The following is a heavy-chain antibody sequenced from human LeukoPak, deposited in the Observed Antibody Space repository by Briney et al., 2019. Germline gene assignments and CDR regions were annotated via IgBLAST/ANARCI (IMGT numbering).Heavy chain of an antibody. D-gene: IGHD6-19*01. Sequence: AGGSLRLSCAASGFTVSSNYMSWVRQAPGKGLEWGSVIYSGGSTYYADSVKGRFTISRDNSKNTLYLQMNSLRAEDTAVYYCAKLLVAVAGTVFDYWGQGTLVTVSS. CDR3: AKLLVAVAGTVFDY. CDR1: GFTVSSNY. CDR2: IYSGGST. V-gene: IGHV3-53*01. J-gene: IGHJ4*02.